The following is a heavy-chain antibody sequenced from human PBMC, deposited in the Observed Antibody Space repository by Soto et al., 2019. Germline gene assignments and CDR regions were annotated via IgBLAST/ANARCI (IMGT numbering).Heavy chain of an antibody. V-gene: IGHV3-66*01. J-gene: IGHJ5*02. Sequence: GGSLRLSCAASGFTVSSNHMSWLRQAPGKGLEWVSVIYSGGSITYADSVRDRFIISRDNSKNTLYLQMESLRAEDTAVYYCARDTYGRGGSTYSFSWGQGTPVTVSS. CDR3: ARDTYGRGGSTYSFS. CDR2: IYSGGSI. CDR1: GFTVSSNH. D-gene: IGHD2-15*01.